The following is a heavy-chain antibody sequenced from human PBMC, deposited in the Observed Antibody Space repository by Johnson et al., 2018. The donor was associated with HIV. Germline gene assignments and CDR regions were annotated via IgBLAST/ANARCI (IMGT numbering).Heavy chain of an antibody. Sequence: QVQLVESGGGLVQPGGSLRLSCAASGFTFSSYAMSWARQAPGKGLEWVAVIWYDGSNKYYADSVKGRFTISRDNSKNTLYLQMNSLRAEDTAVYYCAETPGIAAAGTGYAFDIWGQGTMVTVSS. CDR2: IWYDGSNK. CDR3: AETPGIAAAGTGYAFDI. V-gene: IGHV3-30*04. J-gene: IGHJ3*02. D-gene: IGHD6-13*01. CDR1: GFTFSSYA.